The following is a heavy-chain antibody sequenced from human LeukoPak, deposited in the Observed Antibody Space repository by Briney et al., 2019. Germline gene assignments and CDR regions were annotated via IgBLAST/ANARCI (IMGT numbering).Heavy chain of an antibody. V-gene: IGHV3-9*01. D-gene: IGHD3-22*01. Sequence: PGGSLRLSCAASGFTFDDYAMHWVRQAPGKGLEWVSGISWNSGSIGYADSVKGRFTISRDNAKNSLYLQMNSLRAEDTALYYCAKGLRDYYDSSGYWSWYFDLWGRGTLVTVSS. CDR2: ISWNSGSI. CDR3: AKGLRDYYDSSGYWSWYFDL. CDR1: GFTFDDYA. J-gene: IGHJ2*01.